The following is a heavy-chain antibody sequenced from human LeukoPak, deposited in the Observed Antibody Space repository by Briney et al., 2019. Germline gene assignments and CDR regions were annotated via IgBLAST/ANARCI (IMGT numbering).Heavy chain of an antibody. J-gene: IGHJ4*02. Sequence: SETLSLTCTVSGGSISGYYWSWIRQPPGKGLEYIGYIYYNGITNYNPSLRSRVTISVDTSKNQFSLRLSSVTAADTAVYYCARWEYDGSGYRKFDFWGQGTLVTVSS. CDR3: ARWEYDGSGYRKFDF. CDR1: GGSISGYY. CDR2: IYYNGIT. V-gene: IGHV4-59*08. D-gene: IGHD3-22*01.